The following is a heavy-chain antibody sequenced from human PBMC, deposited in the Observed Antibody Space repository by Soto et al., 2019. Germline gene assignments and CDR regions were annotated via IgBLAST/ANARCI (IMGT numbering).Heavy chain of an antibody. Sequence: ASVRVSCKASGYTFNMYYMHWVRHAPGQGLEWMGVINPSGGGTNYAQKFQGRVTMTRDTSTSTVFLELSSLRSEDTAVYYCARVGVVTAMYYYYGMDVWGQGTTVTVSS. J-gene: IGHJ6*02. CDR1: GYTFNMYY. D-gene: IGHD2-21*02. V-gene: IGHV1-46*02. CDR2: INPSGGGT. CDR3: ARVGVVTAMYYYYGMDV.